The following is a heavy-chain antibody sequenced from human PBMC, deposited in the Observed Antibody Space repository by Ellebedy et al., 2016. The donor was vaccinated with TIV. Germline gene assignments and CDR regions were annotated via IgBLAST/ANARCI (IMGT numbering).Heavy chain of an antibody. Sequence: SETLSLXXTVSGGSISSSSYYWGWIRQPPGKGLEWIGSIYYSGSTYYNPSLKSRVTISVDTSKNQFSLKLSSVTAADTAVYYCARGRPNSSGWYPLVRFDYWGQGTLVTVSS. CDR1: GGSISSSSYY. V-gene: IGHV4-39*07. D-gene: IGHD6-19*01. CDR3: ARGRPNSSGWYPLVRFDY. J-gene: IGHJ4*02. CDR2: IYYSGST.